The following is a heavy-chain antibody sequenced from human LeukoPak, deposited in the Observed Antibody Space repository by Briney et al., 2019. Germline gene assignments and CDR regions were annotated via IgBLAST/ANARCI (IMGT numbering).Heavy chain of an antibody. Sequence: GGSLRLSCAASGFTFSSYEMNWVRQAPGKGLEWVSYISSSGSTIYYADSVKGRFTISRDNAKNSLYLQMNSLRAEDTAVYYCARVSPNTVTTLQYFDYWGQGTLVAVSS. V-gene: IGHV3-48*03. CDR2: ISSSGSTI. CDR3: ARVSPNTVTTLQYFDY. D-gene: IGHD4-17*01. CDR1: GFTFSSYE. J-gene: IGHJ4*02.